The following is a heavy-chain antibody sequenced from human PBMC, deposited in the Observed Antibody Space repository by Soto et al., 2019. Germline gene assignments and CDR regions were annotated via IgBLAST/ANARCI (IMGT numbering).Heavy chain of an antibody. Sequence: GGSLRLSCAGSGFSFRSHGMHWVRQAPGKGLEWVAVFSYDGTEKAYADSVQGRVIIYIDDDVSQLHLHNTSLRPEDTHMYLCARAQYFLGSGSYYPAYYYYVMDVWGQGTTVTVSS. J-gene: IGHJ6*02. D-gene: IGHD3-10*01. CDR1: GFSFRSHG. CDR3: ARAQYFLGSGSYYPAYYYYVMDV. CDR2: FSYDGTEK. V-gene: IGHV3-30*03.